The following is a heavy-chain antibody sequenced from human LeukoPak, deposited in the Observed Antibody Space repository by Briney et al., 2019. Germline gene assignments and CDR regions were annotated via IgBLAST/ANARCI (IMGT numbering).Heavy chain of an antibody. CDR1: GGSITRNY. CDR3: ARIFCVGDGHSPHSYYMDF. CDR2: IYFTGST. Sequence: SETLSLTCNVSGGSITRNYWTWIRQSPGKGLEWIAYIYFTGSTNYNPSLKSRVTISIDTSNKQFSLNLTSVTAADTALYYCARIFCVGDGHSPHSYYMDFGGKGPRVRVPS. J-gene: IGHJ6*03. D-gene: IGHD2-21*02. V-gene: IGHV4-59*01.